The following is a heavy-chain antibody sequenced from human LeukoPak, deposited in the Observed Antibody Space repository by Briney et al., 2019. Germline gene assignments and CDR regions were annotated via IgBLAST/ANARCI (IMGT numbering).Heavy chain of an antibody. CDR3: AKEGGSDYLDWFDP. V-gene: IGHV4-38-2*02. D-gene: IGHD5-12*01. J-gene: IGHJ5*02. CDR1: GYSISSGYY. CDR2: IYQSGST. Sequence: SETLSLTCSVSGYSISSGYYWGWIRQPPGKGLEWIGSIYQSGSTFYNPSLKGRVTMSVDTSQNQFSLNLTSVTAADTALYYCAKEGGSDYLDWFDPWGQGTLVTVSS.